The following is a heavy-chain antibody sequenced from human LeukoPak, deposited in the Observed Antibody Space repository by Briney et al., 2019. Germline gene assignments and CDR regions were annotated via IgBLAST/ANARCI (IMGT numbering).Heavy chain of an antibody. V-gene: IGHV4-4*02. D-gene: IGHD3-10*01. CDR1: GGSISSSNW. J-gene: IGHJ4*02. Sequence: RPSETLSLTCAVSGGSISSSNWWSWVRQPPGKGLEWIGEIYHSGSTNYNPSLKSRVTISVDKSKNQFSLKLSSVTAADTAVYYCARDLGYYGSGSYYRGYWGQGTLVTVSS. CDR3: ARDLGYYGSGSYYRGY. CDR2: IYHSGST.